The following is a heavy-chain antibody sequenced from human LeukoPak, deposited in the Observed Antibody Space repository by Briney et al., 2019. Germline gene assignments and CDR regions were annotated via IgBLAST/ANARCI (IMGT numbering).Heavy chain of an antibody. Sequence: PGGSLRLSCAASGFTFSNYWMAWVSQAPGKGPEWVANINLDGSQKYYVDSVKGRFTISRDNAENSLYLQMNSLRAEDTAVYYCARVEAAAGTSYYFDYWGQGTLVTVSS. CDR1: GFTFSNYW. CDR3: ARVEAAAGTSYYFDY. V-gene: IGHV3-7*01. J-gene: IGHJ4*02. CDR2: INLDGSQK. D-gene: IGHD6-13*01.